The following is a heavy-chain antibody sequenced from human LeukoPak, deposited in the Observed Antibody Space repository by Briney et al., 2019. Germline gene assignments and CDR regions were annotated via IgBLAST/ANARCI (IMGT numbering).Heavy chain of an antibody. CDR2: INSDDSST. Sequence: GGSLRLSCAASGFTFSRNWMHWVRQAPGKGLVWVSRINSDDSSTSYADSVKGRFTISRDNAKNTLYLQMNSLRAEDTAVYYCASTPGYCDSSTCFEYFQHWGQGTLLTVSS. J-gene: IGHJ1*01. CDR1: GFTFSRNW. D-gene: IGHD2-2*03. CDR3: ASTPGYCDSSTCFEYFQH. V-gene: IGHV3-74*01.